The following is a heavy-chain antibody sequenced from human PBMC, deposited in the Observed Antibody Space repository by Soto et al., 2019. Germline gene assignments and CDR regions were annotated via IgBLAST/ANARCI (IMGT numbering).Heavy chain of an antibody. V-gene: IGHV3-74*01. CDR2: IDSDRSST. CDR1: GFTFGSYW. CDR3: ARGRPYGMDV. J-gene: IGHJ6*02. Sequence: GGSLRLSCAASGFTFGSYWMNWVRQAPGKGLVWVSRIDSDRSSTTYADSVKGRFTTSRDNAKNTLYLQMSSLRVEDTAVYYCARGRPYGMDVWGQGTTVTVSS.